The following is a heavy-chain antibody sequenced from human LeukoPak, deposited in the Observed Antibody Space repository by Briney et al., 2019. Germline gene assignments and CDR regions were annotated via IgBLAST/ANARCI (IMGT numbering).Heavy chain of an antibody. CDR2: ISFDGSNK. J-gene: IGHJ6*02. Sequence: QPGRSLRLSCAASGFTFSSYGMHWVRQAPGKGLEWVAVISFDGSNKYYADSVKGRFTISRDNSKNTLYLQMISLRPEDTAVYYCAKELEMATPRYYYGMDVWGQGTTVTVSS. CDR1: GFTFSSYG. V-gene: IGHV3-30*18. D-gene: IGHD5-24*01. CDR3: AKELEMATPRYYYGMDV.